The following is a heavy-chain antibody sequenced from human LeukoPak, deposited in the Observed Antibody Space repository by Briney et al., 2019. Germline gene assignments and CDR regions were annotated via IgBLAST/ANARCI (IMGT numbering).Heavy chain of an antibody. J-gene: IGHJ3*02. CDR3: VKDVVVVPAAIIYDAFDI. Sequence: SGGSLRLSCSASGSTFSSYAMHWVRQAPRKGLEYVSAISSNGGSTYYADSVKGRFTISRDNSKNTLYLQMSSLRAEDTAVYYCVKDVVVVPAAIIYDAFDIWGQGTMVTVSS. V-gene: IGHV3-64D*06. CDR1: GSTFSSYA. D-gene: IGHD2-2*02. CDR2: ISSNGGST.